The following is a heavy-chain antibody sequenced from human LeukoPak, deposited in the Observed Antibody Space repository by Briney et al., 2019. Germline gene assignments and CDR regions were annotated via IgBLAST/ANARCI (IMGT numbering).Heavy chain of an antibody. CDR2: IIPIFGTA. V-gene: IGHV1-69*01. CDR3: ANYSMVTGYFDY. Sequence: SVKVSCKASGGTFSSYAISWVRQAPGLGLEWMGGIIPIFGTANYAQKFQGRVTITADESTSTAYMELSSLRSEDTAVYYCANYSMVTGYFDYWGQGTLVTVSS. J-gene: IGHJ4*02. CDR1: GGTFSSYA. D-gene: IGHD5-18*01.